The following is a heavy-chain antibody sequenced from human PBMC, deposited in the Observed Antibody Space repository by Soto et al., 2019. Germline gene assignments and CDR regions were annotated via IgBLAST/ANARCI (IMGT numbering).Heavy chain of an antibody. J-gene: IGHJ3*02. V-gene: IGHV1-18*01. CDR1: GYTFTSYG. Sequence: QVQLVQSGAEVKKPGASVKVSCKASGYTFTSYGISWVRQAPGQGLEWMGWISAYNGNTNYAQKLQGRVTMTTDTSTSTAYMELRSLRSDDTAVYYCARSTYYYDSSGYRPDAFDIWGQGTMVTVSS. CDR2: ISAYNGNT. D-gene: IGHD3-22*01. CDR3: ARSTYYYDSSGYRPDAFDI.